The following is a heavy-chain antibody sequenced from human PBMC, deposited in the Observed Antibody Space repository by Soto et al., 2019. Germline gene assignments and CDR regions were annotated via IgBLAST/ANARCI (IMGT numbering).Heavy chain of an antibody. V-gene: IGHV1-46*01. CDR2: INPSGGST. J-gene: IGHJ6*02. D-gene: IGHD2-8*01. CDR1: GYTFTHYY. CDR3: ASSSFPGCNDAACYAIDA. Sequence: AASVKVSCKASGYTFTHYYIHWVRQAPGQGLEWMGMINPSGGSTDYAQKFQGRVTMTTDTSTTTVYMELSSLRSDDTAVYYCASSSFPGCNDAACYAIDAWGQGTAVTVSS.